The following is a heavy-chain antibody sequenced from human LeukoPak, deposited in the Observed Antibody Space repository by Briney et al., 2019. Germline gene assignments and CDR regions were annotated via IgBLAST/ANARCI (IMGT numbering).Heavy chain of an antibody. D-gene: IGHD6-13*01. J-gene: IGHJ6*02. CDR3: ARDFVAAPTV. CDR2: IWYDGSNK. Sequence: GRSLRLSCAASGFTFSSYGMHWVRQDPGKGLEWVALIWYDGSNKYYADSVKGRFTISRDNSKNTLYLQMHSLRAEDTAVYYCARDFVAAPTVWGQGTTVTVSS. CDR1: GFTFSSYG. V-gene: IGHV3-33*01.